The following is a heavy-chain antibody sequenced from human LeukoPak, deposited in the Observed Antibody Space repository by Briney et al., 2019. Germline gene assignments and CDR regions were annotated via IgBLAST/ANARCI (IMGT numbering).Heavy chain of an antibody. Sequence: SETLSLTCAVYGGSFSGYYWSWIRQPPGKGLEWIGEINHSGSTNYNPSLKSRVTISVDTSKNQFSLKLSSVTAADTAVYYCATATRSSNVYFAYWGQGTLVTVSS. CDR2: INHSGST. V-gene: IGHV4-34*01. D-gene: IGHD1-26*01. CDR3: ATATRSSNVYFAY. J-gene: IGHJ4*02. CDR1: GGSFSGYY.